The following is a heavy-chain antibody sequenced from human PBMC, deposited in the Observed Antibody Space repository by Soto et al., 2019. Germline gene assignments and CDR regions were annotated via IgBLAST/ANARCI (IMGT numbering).Heavy chain of an antibody. CDR1: GAFVTNGYS. J-gene: IGHJ5*02. CDR3: ARGGDFSGRGGGFARLDP. D-gene: IGHD6-19*01. CDR2: IGYGGSP. Sequence: QVQLQESGPGLVKPSGTLSLTCVVSGAFVTNGYSWSWVRQPPGKGLEWIGQIGYGGSPSYNPSLESRATFSLDTPSNPFSLTLNSVTAPDAATYFGARGGDFSGRGGGFARLDPWGQGILVAVSS. V-gene: IGHV4-4*02.